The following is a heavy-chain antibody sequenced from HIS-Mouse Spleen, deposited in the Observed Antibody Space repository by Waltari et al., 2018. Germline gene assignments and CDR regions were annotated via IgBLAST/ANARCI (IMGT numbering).Heavy chain of an antibody. J-gene: IGHJ4*02. CDR1: GGSISSSSYY. V-gene: IGHV4-39*07. Sequence: QLQLQESGPGLVKPSETLSLTCTVSGGSISSSSYYWGWIRQPPGKGLAWIGSIYYSGSTYYNPSLKSRVTISVDTSKNQFSLKLSSVTAADTAVYYCARDRGWADIVVVPAAMSYFDYWGQGTLVTVSS. CDR3: ARDRGWADIVVVPAAMSYFDY. D-gene: IGHD2-2*01. CDR2: IYYSGST.